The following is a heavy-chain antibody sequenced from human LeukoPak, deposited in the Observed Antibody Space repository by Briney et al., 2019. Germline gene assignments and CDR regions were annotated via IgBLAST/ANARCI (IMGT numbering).Heavy chain of an antibody. D-gene: IGHD3-9*01. CDR3: ARGPYVLRYFDWLLYLDP. CDR2: IYDNGST. CDR1: GGSISSSDYY. J-gene: IGHJ5*02. V-gene: IGHV4-39*01. Sequence: PSETLSLTCTVSGGSISSSDYYWGWIRQPPGKGLEWIGSIYDNGSTYYNLSLKSRVIISVDTSKNQFSLKMRSVIAADTAVYYCARGPYVLRYFDWLLYLDPWGQGTLVTVSS.